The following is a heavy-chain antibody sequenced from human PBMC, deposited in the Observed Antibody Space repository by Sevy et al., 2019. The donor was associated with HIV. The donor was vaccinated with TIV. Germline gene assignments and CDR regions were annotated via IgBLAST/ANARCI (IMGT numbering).Heavy chain of an antibody. CDR3: TKESLRGTYIRGDFDH. J-gene: IGHJ4*02. CDR1: GFNFQTFG. V-gene: IGHV3-30*18. CDR2: ISSDGINH. D-gene: IGHD3-10*02. Sequence: GGSLRLSCSALGFNFQTFGMHWIRQAPGKGPEWLAVISSDGINHNYAASVKGRFTIYRGNSKSLLSLQMNSLTPNDTAVYFCTKESLRGTYIRGDFDHWGQGTLVTVSS.